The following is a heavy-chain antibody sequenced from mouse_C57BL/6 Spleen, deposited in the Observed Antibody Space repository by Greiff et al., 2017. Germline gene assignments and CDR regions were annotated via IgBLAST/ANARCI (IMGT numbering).Heavy chain of an antibody. J-gene: IGHJ1*03. D-gene: IGHD1-1*01. CDR1: GYAFSSSW. Sequence: QVQLQQSVPELVKPGASVKISCKASGYAFSSSWMNWVKQRPGKGLEWIGRIYPGDGDTNYNGKFKGKATLTADKSSSTAYMHLSRLTSEDSAVYFCASSVDWYLDVWGTGTTVTVSS. CDR3: ASSVDWYLDV. CDR2: IYPGDGDT. V-gene: IGHV1-82*01.